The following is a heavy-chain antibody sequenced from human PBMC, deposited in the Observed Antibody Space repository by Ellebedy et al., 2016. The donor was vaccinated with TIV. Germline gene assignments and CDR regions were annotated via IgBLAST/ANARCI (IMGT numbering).Heavy chain of an antibody. D-gene: IGHD3-10*01. V-gene: IGHV3-15*01. Sequence: GGSLRLSCAASGFSFRDAYISWVRQAPGKGLEWVGRIKNKADGEIRDYAAFVAGRFTIARDDSQNTVSLQLTSLRTEDTAVYYCTTDISHSLGYYHGSGHWGQGTLVTVSS. CDR2: IKNKADGEIR. J-gene: IGHJ4*02. CDR3: TTDISHSLGYYHGSGH. CDR1: GFSFRDAY.